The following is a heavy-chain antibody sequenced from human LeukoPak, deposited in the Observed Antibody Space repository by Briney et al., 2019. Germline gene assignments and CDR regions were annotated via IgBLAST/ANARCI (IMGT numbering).Heavy chain of an antibody. D-gene: IGHD3-3*01. V-gene: IGHV1-18*01. CDR1: GYTFTSYG. Sequence: ASVKVSCKASGYTFTSYGISWVRQAPGQGLEWMGWISAYNGNTNYAHKLQGRVTMTTDTSTSTAYMELRRLRSDDTAVYYCARDFWSGYYDYFDYWGQGTLVTVSS. J-gene: IGHJ4*02. CDR2: ISAYNGNT. CDR3: ARDFWSGYYDYFDY.